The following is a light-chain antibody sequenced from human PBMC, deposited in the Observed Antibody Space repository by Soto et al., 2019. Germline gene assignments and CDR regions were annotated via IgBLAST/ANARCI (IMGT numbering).Light chain of an antibody. V-gene: IGKV3D-20*02. J-gene: IGKJ2*01. CDR2: DAS. CDR3: QQRSNWPPRYT. Sequence: EMVLTQSPGTLSLSPGERATLSCRASQSVSSSYLAWYQQKPGQAPRLLIYDASNRATGIPARFSGSGSGTDFTLTISSLEPEDFAVYYCQQRSNWPPRYTFGQGTKVDIK. CDR1: QSVSSSY.